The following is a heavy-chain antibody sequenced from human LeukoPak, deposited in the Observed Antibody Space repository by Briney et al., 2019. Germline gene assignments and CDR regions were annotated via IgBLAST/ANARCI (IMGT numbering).Heavy chain of an antibody. CDR1: GFTFSSYA. V-gene: IGHV3-30-3*01. Sequence: GGSLRLSCAASGFTFSSYAMHWVRQAPGKGLEWVAVISYDGSNKYYADSVKGRFTISRDNSKNTLYLQMNSLRAEDTAVYYCARLPTRGVPNDYWGQGTLVTVSS. J-gene: IGHJ4*02. D-gene: IGHD2-2*01. CDR2: ISYDGSNK. CDR3: ARLPTRGVPNDY.